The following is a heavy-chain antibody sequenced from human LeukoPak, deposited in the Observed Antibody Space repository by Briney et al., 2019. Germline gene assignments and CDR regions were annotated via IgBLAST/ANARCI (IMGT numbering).Heavy chain of an antibody. D-gene: IGHD4-23*01. CDR1: GGSIFFNSYY. V-gene: IGHV4-39*01. CDR2: VYFAGST. J-gene: IGHJ4*02. CDR3: ARQASYAGKWGILDY. Sequence: PSETLSLTCSVSGGSIFFNSYYWGWVRQAPGKGLEWIATVYFAGSTYYNPSLKSRVAIPVDTSKKQFSLKMTSVTAADTAVYYCARQASYAGKWGILDYWGQGLLVTVSS.